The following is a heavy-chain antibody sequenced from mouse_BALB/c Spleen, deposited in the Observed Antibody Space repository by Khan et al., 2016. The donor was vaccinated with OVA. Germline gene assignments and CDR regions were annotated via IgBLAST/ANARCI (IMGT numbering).Heavy chain of an antibody. J-gene: IGHJ4*01. CDR1: GFSLTSYG. CDR3: AGFESSCYAMDY. Sequence: QVQLKESGPGLVAPSQSLSITCTVSGFSLTSYGVSWVRQPPGKGLEWLGVIWGDGSTNYHSAIKSSMSISKDNSKSQVSLKLNSLQTDDTATYYCAGFESSCYAMDYWGQGTSVTVSS. CDR2: IWGDGST. V-gene: IGHV2-3*01.